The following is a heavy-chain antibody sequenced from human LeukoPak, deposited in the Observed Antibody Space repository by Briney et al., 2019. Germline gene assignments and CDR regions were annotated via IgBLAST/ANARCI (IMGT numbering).Heavy chain of an antibody. V-gene: IGHV1-69*04. D-gene: IGHD3-16*02. CDR3: ASRIVGAP. CDR2: ITPILGIA. J-gene: IGHJ5*02. CDR1: GGTFSSYA. Sequence: SVKVSCKASGGTFSSYAISWVRQAPGQGLEWMGRITPILGIANYAQKFQGRVTITADKSTSTAYMELSSLRSEDTAVYYCASRIVGAPWGQGTLVTVSS.